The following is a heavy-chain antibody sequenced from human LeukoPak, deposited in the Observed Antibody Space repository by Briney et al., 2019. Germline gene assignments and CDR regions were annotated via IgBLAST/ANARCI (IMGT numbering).Heavy chain of an antibody. J-gene: IGHJ3*02. V-gene: IGHV1-18*01. Sequence: ASVKVSCKASGYTFTSYGISWVRQAPGQGLEWMGWISAYNGNTNYAQKFQGRVTMTRNTSISTAYMELSSLRSEDTAVYYCARHIGTTACSSTSCNAFDIWGQGTMVTVSS. D-gene: IGHD2-2*01. CDR3: ARHIGTTACSSTSCNAFDI. CDR1: GYTFTSYG. CDR2: ISAYNGNT.